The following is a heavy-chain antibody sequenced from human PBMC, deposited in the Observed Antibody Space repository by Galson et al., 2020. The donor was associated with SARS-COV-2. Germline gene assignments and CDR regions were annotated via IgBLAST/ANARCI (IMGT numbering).Heavy chain of an antibody. Sequence: SQTLSLTCTVSGGSISSYYWTWIRQPPGKGLEWIGYIYYSGSTNYNPSLKSRVTISVDTSKNQFSLKLSSVTAADTAVYYCARAAQTYYDFWSGYYTAPHFDCWGQGTLVTVSS. D-gene: IGHD3-3*01. CDR3: ARAAQTYYDFWSGYYTAPHFDC. V-gene: IGHV4-59*01. CDR2: IYYSGST. CDR1: GGSISSYY. J-gene: IGHJ4*02.